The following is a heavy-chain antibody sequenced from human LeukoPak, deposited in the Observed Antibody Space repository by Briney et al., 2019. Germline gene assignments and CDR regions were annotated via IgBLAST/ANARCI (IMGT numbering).Heavy chain of an antibody. Sequence: GGSLRLSCAASGFTFNNYSMNWVRQAPGKGLEWVSSISAGSTYIHYADSVKGRFTISRDNARNSLVMQMNSLRAEDTAVYYCVRDGATRLEFDYWGQGTLVTVSS. D-gene: IGHD4/OR15-4a*01. J-gene: IGHJ4*02. V-gene: IGHV3-21*01. CDR3: VRDGATRLEFDY. CDR1: GFTFNNYS. CDR2: ISAGSTYI.